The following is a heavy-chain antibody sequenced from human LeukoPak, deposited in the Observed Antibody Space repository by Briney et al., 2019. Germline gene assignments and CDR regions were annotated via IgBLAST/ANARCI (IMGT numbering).Heavy chain of an antibody. D-gene: IGHD1-26*01. CDR1: GYSISSSYY. CDR3: ARHIVGATAFGI. Sequence: SETLSLTCAVSGYSISSSYYWGWIRQPPGKGLEWIGSIYHSGSTYYNPSLKSRVTISVDTSKNQFSLKLSSVTAADTAVYYCARHIVGATAFGIWGQGTMVTVSS. V-gene: IGHV4-38-2*01. J-gene: IGHJ3*02. CDR2: IYHSGST.